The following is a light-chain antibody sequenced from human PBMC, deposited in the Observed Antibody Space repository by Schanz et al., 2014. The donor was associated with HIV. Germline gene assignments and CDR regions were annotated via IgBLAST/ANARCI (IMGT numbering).Light chain of an antibody. CDR1: QSISNN. Sequence: EIVMTQSPATLYVSPGEGATLSCRASQSISNNLAWYQHKPGQAPRLLIYGAFTRATGIPVRFSGSGSGTEFTLTISNLQSEDFAVYFCQQYSNWPFTFGQGTRLEIK. CDR2: GAF. J-gene: IGKJ5*01. V-gene: IGKV3-15*01. CDR3: QQYSNWPFT.